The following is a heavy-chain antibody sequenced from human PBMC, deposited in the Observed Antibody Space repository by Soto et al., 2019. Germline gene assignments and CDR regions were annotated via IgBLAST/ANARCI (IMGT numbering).Heavy chain of an antibody. CDR3: ARPAYSNSPAYYFDS. V-gene: IGHV4-31*03. D-gene: IGHD6-6*01. J-gene: IGHJ4*02. CDR1: GGSISRDGNY. Sequence: QVQLQESGPRLVKPSQTLSLTCTVSGGSISRDGNYWSWIRQHPVRGLEWIGYIYYSGTTYYNPSLKSRVIISLDTSKNQFFLKVTSMTATDTAVYYCARPAYSNSPAYYFDSWGQGTVVTVSS. CDR2: IYYSGTT.